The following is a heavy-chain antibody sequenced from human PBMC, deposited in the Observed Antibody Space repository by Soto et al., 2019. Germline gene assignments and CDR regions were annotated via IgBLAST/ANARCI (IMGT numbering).Heavy chain of an antibody. CDR3: ARSVKWEIRTEAFDI. CDR2: INAGNGNT. CDR1: GYTFTSYA. V-gene: IGHV1-3*01. Sequence: QVQLVQSGAEVKKPGASVKVSCKASGYTFTSYAMHWVRQAPGQRLEWMGWINAGNGNTKYSQKFQGRVTITRDTSASTAYMELSSLRSEDTAVYYCARSVKWEIRTEAFDIWGQGTMVTVSS. D-gene: IGHD1-26*01. J-gene: IGHJ3*02.